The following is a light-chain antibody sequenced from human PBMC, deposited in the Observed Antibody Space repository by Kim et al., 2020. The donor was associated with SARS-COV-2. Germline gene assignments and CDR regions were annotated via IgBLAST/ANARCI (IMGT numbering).Light chain of an antibody. J-gene: IGKJ4*01. CDR3: QQYNIWHPLT. CDR2: CAF. Sequence: EIVMTQSPATLSVSPGERATLSCRASQSVSSNLFWYQQKPGQAPRILIYCAFTRATGIPARFSGSGSGTEFTLTISSLQAEDFAVYYCQQYNIWHPLTFCGGSKVDIK. CDR1: QSVSSN. V-gene: IGKV3-15*01.